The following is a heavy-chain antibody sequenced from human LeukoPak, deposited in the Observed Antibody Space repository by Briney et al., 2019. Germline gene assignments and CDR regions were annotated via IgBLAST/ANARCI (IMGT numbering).Heavy chain of an antibody. CDR3: AKGGASVTRYVDY. D-gene: IGHD4-17*01. V-gene: IGHV3-23*01. Sequence: GGSLRLSCAASGFTFSSYAMSWVRQAPGKGLEWVSSINGGGGSTYYADSVKGRFTISRDNSNNTLYLQMNSLRAEDTAVYYCAKGGASVTRYVDYWGQGTLVTVSS. J-gene: IGHJ4*02. CDR1: GFTFSSYA. CDR2: INGGGGST.